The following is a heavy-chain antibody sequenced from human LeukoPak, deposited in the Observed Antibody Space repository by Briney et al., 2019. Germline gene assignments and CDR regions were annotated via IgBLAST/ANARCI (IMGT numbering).Heavy chain of an antibody. CDR3: SKGGDDIVVVVATSFDY. V-gene: IGHV3-23*01. Sequence: GGSLRLSCAASGFTFSNYGMSWVRQAPGKGLEWVSAISGSGDSTYYADSVKGRFTISRDNSKNTLYLQMNSLRAGDTAVYYCSKGGDDIVVVVATSFDYWGQGTLVTVSS. CDR2: ISGSGDST. CDR1: GFTFSNYG. D-gene: IGHD2-15*01. J-gene: IGHJ4*02.